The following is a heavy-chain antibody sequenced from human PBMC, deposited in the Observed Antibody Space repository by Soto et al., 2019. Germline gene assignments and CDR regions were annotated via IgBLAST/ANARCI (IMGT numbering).Heavy chain of an antibody. CDR1: VGTFSSYT. CDR3: AFPNPLRGSGFLFDY. CDR2: IIPILGIT. Sequence: QVQLVQSGAEVKKPGSSVKVSCKASVGTFSSYTISWVRQAPGQGLEWMGRIIPILGITNYAQKFQGRVTITADKSMGPAYMELSSLRSEYTAVYYCAFPNPLRGSGFLFDYWGQGLLVTVSS. D-gene: IGHD3-10*01. V-gene: IGHV1-69*02. J-gene: IGHJ4*02.